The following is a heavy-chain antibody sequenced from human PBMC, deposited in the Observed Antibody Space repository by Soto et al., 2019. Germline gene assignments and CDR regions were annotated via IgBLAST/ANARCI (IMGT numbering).Heavy chain of an antibody. J-gene: IGHJ4*02. CDR2: IDPSDSYT. Sequence: GESLKISCKGSGYSFTNYWTSWVRQTPGKGLEWMGRIDPSDSYTNYSPTFQGHVTISVDKSFSTAYLQWSSLKASDTAMYYCARHESMSTVPGYWGQGTQVTVYS. CDR1: GYSFTNYW. CDR3: ARHESMSTVPGY. V-gene: IGHV5-10-1*01. D-gene: IGHD4-4*01.